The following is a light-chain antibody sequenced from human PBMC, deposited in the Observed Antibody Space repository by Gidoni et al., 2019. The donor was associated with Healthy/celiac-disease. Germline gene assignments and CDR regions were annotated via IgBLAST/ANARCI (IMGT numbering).Light chain of an antibody. CDR3: QQSYSTPFT. J-gene: IGKJ2*01. CDR2: WAS. V-gene: IGKV4-1*01. Sequence: DIVMTQSPDSLAVSLGERATINCKSSQSVLYSSNNKNYLAWYQQKPGQPPKLLIYWASTRESGVPDRFRGSGSGTDFTLTIRSLQAEDVAVYYCQQSYSTPFTFGQGTKLEIK. CDR1: QSVLYSSNNKNY.